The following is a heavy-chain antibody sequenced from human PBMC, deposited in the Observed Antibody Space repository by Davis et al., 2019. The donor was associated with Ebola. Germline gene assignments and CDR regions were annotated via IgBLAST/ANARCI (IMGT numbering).Heavy chain of an antibody. Sequence: SQTLSLTCAVYGGSFSGYYWSWIRQPPGKGLEWIGEIHESGSTNYNPSLKSRVTISVDTSKNQFSLKLSSVTAADTAVYYCARGQQWLINWFDPWGQGTLVTVSS. CDR3: ARGQQWLINWFDP. CDR2: IHESGST. CDR1: GGSFSGYY. J-gene: IGHJ5*02. V-gene: IGHV4-34*01. D-gene: IGHD6-19*01.